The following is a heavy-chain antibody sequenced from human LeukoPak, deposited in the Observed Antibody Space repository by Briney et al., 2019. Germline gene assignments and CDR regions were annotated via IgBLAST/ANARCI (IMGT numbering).Heavy chain of an antibody. J-gene: IGHJ3*02. CDR3: ARDTSPDTGNYVDAFDI. D-gene: IGHD1-7*01. V-gene: IGHV1-18*01. Sequence: PGSSVKVSCMASGYTFTSYGISWVRQAPGQGRAWMGGISAYNGNTNYAQKLQGRVNMTTDTSTSTAYMELRSLRSDDTAVYYCARDTSPDTGNYVDAFDIWGQGTMVTVSS. CDR2: ISAYNGNT. CDR1: GYTFTSYG.